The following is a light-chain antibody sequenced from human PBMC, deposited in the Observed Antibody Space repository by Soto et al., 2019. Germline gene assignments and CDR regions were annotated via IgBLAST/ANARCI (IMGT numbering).Light chain of an antibody. J-gene: IGKJ1*01. CDR2: EAS. CDR1: QSSSSG. V-gene: IGKV1-5*01. Sequence: DIQLTQSPYTLSASVGNRDTLTCRASQSSSSGLGCYQQNRRKGPKLLIYEASSVESGVPSRFRGSGAGTEFTLTISSRQPDDFATYYCQQYNSYWTFGQGTKVDIK. CDR3: QQYNSYWT.